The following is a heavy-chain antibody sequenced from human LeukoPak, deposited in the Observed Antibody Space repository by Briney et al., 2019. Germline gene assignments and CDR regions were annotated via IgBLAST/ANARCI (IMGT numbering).Heavy chain of an antibody. CDR2: ITNDGMNK. V-gene: IGHV3-30*14. D-gene: IGHD1-26*01. CDR1: GFTFSSYA. CDR3: ASSGPLYYYGMDV. J-gene: IGHJ6*02. Sequence: PGGSLRLSCAASGFTFSSYAMHWVRQAPGKGLDWVALITNDGMNKYHADSVKGRFIISRDNSKNTLYLQMNSLRAEDTAVYYCASSGPLYYYGMDVWGQGTTVTVSS.